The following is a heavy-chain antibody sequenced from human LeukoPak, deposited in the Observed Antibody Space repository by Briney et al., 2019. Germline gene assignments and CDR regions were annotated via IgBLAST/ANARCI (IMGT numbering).Heavy chain of an antibody. CDR3: ARDDLHGDLDFDY. V-gene: IGHV1-18*04. Sequence: ASVKVSCKASGYTFISYGISWVRQAPGQGLEWMEWISGYNGNTNYAQKFQGRVTMTTDTSTSTAYMELRSLRADDTAVYYCARDDLHGDLDFDYWGQGTLVTVSS. J-gene: IGHJ4*02. CDR1: GYTFISYG. CDR2: ISGYNGNT. D-gene: IGHD4-17*01.